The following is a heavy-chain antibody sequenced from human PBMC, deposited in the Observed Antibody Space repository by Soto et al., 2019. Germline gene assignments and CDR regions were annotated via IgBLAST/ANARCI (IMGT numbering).Heavy chain of an antibody. V-gene: IGHV3-48*02. Sequence: GGSLRLSCAASGFTFSSYAMSWVRQAPGKGLEWISAVSSSSGTIYYADSVKGRFTISRDNAKNSLYLQMNSLRDEDTAVYYCARGWGPGTMVRGRLIDYWGQGTLVTVSS. CDR1: GFTFSSYA. J-gene: IGHJ4*02. D-gene: IGHD3-10*01. CDR2: VSSSSGTI. CDR3: ARGWGPGTMVRGRLIDY.